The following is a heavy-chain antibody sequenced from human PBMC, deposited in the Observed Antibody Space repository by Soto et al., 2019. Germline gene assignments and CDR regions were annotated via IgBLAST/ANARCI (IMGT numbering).Heavy chain of an antibody. CDR1: GFTFSSYA. D-gene: IGHD6-13*01. CDR2: ISDDGSNK. Sequence: QVQLVESGGGVVQPGRSLRLSCAASGFTFSSYAMHWVRQAPGKGLEWVAVISDDGSNKYYADSVKGRFTISRDNSKNALYRQMNSLRAEDTAVYYCARDWRGSWNFDYWGQGTLVTVSS. J-gene: IGHJ4*02. V-gene: IGHV3-30-3*01. CDR3: ARDWRGSWNFDY.